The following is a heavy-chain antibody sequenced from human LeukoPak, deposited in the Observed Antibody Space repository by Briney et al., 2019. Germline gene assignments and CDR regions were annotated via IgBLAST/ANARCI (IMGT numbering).Heavy chain of an antibody. J-gene: IGHJ4*02. CDR2: ISSSGSRI. D-gene: IGHD6-19*01. CDR1: GFTFRDYY. CDR3: ARDPGYSSGWDDY. Sequence: GGSLRLSCAASGFTFRDYYMGWIRQAPGKGLEWVSYISSSGSRIYNADSVKGRFTISRDNAKNSLYLQMNSLRAEDTAVYYCARDPGYSSGWDDYWGQGTLVTVSS. V-gene: IGHV3-11*01.